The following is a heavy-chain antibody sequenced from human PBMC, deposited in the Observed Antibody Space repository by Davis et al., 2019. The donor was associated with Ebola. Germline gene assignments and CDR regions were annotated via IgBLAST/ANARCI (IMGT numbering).Heavy chain of an antibody. Sequence: ASLLVFCSASAYTFTGYYMHWVRQAPGHGLEWMGWINPNSGGTNYAQKFQGWVTMTRDTSISTAYMELSRLRSDETAVYYCAIGYCSGGSSCGMDVWGQGTTVTVSS. V-gene: IGHV1-2*04. J-gene: IGHJ6*02. D-gene: IGHD2-15*01. CDR2: INPNSGGT. CDR1: AYTFTGYY. CDR3: AIGYCSGGSSCGMDV.